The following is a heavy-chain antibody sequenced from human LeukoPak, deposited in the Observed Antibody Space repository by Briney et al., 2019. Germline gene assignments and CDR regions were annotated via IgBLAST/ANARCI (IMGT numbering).Heavy chain of an antibody. CDR2: ISSSGSTI. CDR3: AELGITMIGGV. Sequence: PGGPLRLSCAASGFPFSSYEMSWVRQAPGKGLEWVSYISSSGSTIYYADSVKGRFTISRDNARNSLYLQMNSLRAEDTAVYYCAELGITMIGGVWGKGTTVTISS. V-gene: IGHV3-48*03. J-gene: IGHJ6*04. CDR1: GFPFSSYE. D-gene: IGHD3-10*02.